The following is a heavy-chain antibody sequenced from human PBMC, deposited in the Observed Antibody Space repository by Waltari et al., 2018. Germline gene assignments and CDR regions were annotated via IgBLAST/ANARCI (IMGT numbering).Heavy chain of an antibody. CDR3: AKGLWELPPYYYYVMDV. J-gene: IGHJ6*02. D-gene: IGHD1-7*01. CDR1: GFTFNSFG. Sequence: QVQLVESGGGVVQPGGSLRLSCAASGFTFNSFGMQWVRQAPGKGLEWVALSTNVGTDKYSGDSVKGRFTISRDNSRNTVHLQMDSLRAEDTAVYYCAKGLWELPPYYYYVMDVWGQGTTVTVSS. V-gene: IGHV3-30*18. CDR2: STNVGTDK.